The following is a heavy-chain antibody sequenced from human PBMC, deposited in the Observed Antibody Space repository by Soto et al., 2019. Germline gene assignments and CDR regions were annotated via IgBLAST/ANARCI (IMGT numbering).Heavy chain of an antibody. CDR3: ANEGWSSYYARNYYIDV. J-gene: IGHJ6*03. D-gene: IGHD3-3*01. V-gene: IGHV3-23*01. CDR2: ISGSGGST. Sequence: EVQLLESGGGLVQPGGSLRLSCAASGFTFSSYAMSWVRQAPGKGLEWVSAISGSGGSTYSADYVKGRFTISRDNSYDTLYLQMSSLRPEDTAVYYCANEGWSSYYARNYYIDVLGKGTTVTVSS. CDR1: GFTFSSYA.